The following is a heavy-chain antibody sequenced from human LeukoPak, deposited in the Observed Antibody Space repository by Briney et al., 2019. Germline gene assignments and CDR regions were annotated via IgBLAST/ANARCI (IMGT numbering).Heavy chain of an antibody. D-gene: IGHD5/OR15-5a*01. CDR1: GSTFSNYG. CDR3: AKAHGYTVYDPGDY. V-gene: IGHV3-30*18. J-gene: IGHJ4*02. Sequence: GGSLRLSCAASGSTFSNYGMHWVRQAPGKGLEWVAVVSYHGSTKYYADSVKGRFTISRDNSKNTLYLQMNSLRAEDTAVYYCAKAHGYTVYDPGDYWGQGTLVTVSS. CDR2: VSYHGSTK.